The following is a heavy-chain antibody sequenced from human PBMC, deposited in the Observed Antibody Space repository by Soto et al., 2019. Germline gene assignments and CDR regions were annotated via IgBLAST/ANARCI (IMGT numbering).Heavy chain of an antibody. J-gene: IGHJ5*02. CDR1: GYTFTNYY. V-gene: IGHV1-46*01. CDR2: INPSGGST. D-gene: IGHD2-2*01. Sequence: QVQLVQSGAEVKKPGASVKVSCTASGYTFTNYYMHWVRQAPGQGLEWMGIINPSGGSTTYAKKFQGRFTMTRDTSTRTVYMELSSLRSEDTAGYYCARDGPGTHQLPANWVDPWGQGTLVTVSS. CDR3: ARDGPGTHQLPANWVDP.